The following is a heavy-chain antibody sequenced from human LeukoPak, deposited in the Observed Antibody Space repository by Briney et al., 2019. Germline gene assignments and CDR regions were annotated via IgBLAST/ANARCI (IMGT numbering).Heavy chain of an antibody. Sequence: SETLSLTGTVSGGSISGSSYYWGWIRQPPGKGLEWIGSIYYSGSTYYNPSLKSRVTISVDTSKNQFSLKLISVTAADTAVYYCARSHVAVTSYWYFDLLGRGTLVTVSS. V-gene: IGHV4-39*01. J-gene: IGHJ2*01. D-gene: IGHD3-16*01. CDR3: ARSHVAVTSYWYFDL. CDR1: GGSISGSSYY. CDR2: IYYSGST.